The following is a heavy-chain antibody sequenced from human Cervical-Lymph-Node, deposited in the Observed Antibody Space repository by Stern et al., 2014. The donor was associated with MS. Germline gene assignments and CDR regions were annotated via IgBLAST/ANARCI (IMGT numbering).Heavy chain of an antibody. V-gene: IGHV3-23*04. J-gene: IGHJ4*02. D-gene: IGHD3-22*01. Sequence: MQLVQSGGGLVQPGGSLRLSCAASGFTFNNYAMTWVRQAPGKGLEWVSGMSGNGGSTYYADSVKGRFTISRDNSRNTLFLQMNSLRAEDTAVYYCAKAIVVVIATSGYFDYWGQGTLVTVSS. CDR2: MSGNGGST. CDR1: GFTFNNYA. CDR3: AKAIVVVIATSGYFDY.